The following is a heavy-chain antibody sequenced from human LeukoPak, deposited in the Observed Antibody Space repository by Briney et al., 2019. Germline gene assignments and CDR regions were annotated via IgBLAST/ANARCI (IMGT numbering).Heavy chain of an antibody. D-gene: IGHD3-22*01. V-gene: IGHV3-30*02. Sequence: GGPLRLSCAASGFTFSSYGMHWVRQAPGKGLEWVAFIRYDGSNKYYADSVKGRFTISRDNSKNTLYLQMNSLRAEDTAVYYCAKAQGYYDSSGYYYQIDYWGQGTLVTVSS. CDR2: IRYDGSNK. J-gene: IGHJ4*02. CDR3: AKAQGYYDSSGYYYQIDY. CDR1: GFTFSSYG.